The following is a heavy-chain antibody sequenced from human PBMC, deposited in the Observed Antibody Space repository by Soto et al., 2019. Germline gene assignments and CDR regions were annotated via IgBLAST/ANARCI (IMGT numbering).Heavy chain of an antibody. Sequence: QVQLVESGGGVVQPGSSLRLSCEASGFTFSMYGMHWVRQAPGKGLEWVGVIYSDGSHQYYGDSVKGRFTISRDNSNKMVYLQMTGLRLDDSALYYCARDRRVIPDADMDYWGQEVLVTVSS. CDR2: IYSDGSHQ. CDR1: GFTFSMYG. D-gene: IGHD2-21*01. V-gene: IGHV3-30*03. J-gene: IGHJ4*02. CDR3: ARDRRVIPDADMDY.